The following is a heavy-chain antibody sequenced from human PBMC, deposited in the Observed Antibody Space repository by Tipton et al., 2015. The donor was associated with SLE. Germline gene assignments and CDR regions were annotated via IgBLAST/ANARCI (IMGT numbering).Heavy chain of an antibody. CDR3: ARDTYGDYSTLFDY. J-gene: IGHJ4*02. CDR1: GFTFSSYS. D-gene: IGHD4-17*01. Sequence: SLRLSCAASGFTFSSYSMNWVRQAPGKGLGWVSSISSSSSYIYYADSVKGRFTISRDNAKNSLYLQMNSLRAEDTAVYYCARDTYGDYSTLFDYWGQGTLVTVSS. CDR2: ISSSSSYI. V-gene: IGHV3-21*01.